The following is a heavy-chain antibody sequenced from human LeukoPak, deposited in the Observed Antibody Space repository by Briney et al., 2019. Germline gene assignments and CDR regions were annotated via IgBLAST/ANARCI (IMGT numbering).Heavy chain of an antibody. J-gene: IGHJ4*02. D-gene: IGHD4-17*01. CDR3: AREMNYDDYRTSDY. Sequence: ASVKVSCKSSGYTFTGYYIHWVRQAPGQGFEWMGRIDSNSGGTNYAQNFQGRVTRTRDASISTVYMELISLRSDDTAVYYCAREMNYDDYRTSDYWGQGTLVTVSS. CDR1: GYTFTGYY. V-gene: IGHV1-2*02. CDR2: IDSNSGGT.